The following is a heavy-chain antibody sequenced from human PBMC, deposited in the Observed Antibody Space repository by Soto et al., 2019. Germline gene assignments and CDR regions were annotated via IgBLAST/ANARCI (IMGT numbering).Heavy chain of an antibody. CDR2: ISGSGDHI. J-gene: IGHJ4*02. CDR3: AKRSNTFDN. Sequence: HPGGSLRLSCAASGFTLSGYVMSWVRQAPGKGLEWVSDISGSGDHIFYADSVKGRFTISRDNSKNTLYLQMNSLRAEDTAVYYCAKRSNTFDNWGPGTLVTVSS. V-gene: IGHV3-23*01. CDR1: GFTLSGYV.